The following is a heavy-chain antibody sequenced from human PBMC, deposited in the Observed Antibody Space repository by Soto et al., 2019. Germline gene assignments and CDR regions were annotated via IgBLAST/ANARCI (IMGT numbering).Heavy chain of an antibody. CDR1: GYIFTNYW. Sequence: GESLKMSCKGSGYIFTNYWTVWVRQMPGKGLEWMGIIFPDDSDTRYSPSFQGQVTISADKSISTAYLQWSSLQASDTAMYYCARIPRGRDGYNYFDSWGQGTLVTVSS. V-gene: IGHV5-51*01. D-gene: IGHD5-12*01. J-gene: IGHJ4*02. CDR3: ARIPRGRDGYNYFDS. CDR2: IFPDDSDT.